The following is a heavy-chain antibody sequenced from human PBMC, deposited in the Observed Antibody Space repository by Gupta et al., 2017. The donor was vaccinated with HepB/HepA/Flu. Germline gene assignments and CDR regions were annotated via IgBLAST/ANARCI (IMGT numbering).Heavy chain of an antibody. CDR1: GLTVSSSH. D-gene: IGHD1-7*01. CDR3: ARGWNYALDV. V-gene: IGHV3-66*01. J-gene: IGHJ6*02. Sequence: VESGGGLVQPGGSLRLSCTASGLTVSSSHMRWVRQAPGKGLEWVSVIYSDGSANYADSVKGRFTISRDNSKNTVYLQMNNLRAEDTALYFCARGWNYALDVWGQGTTVTVSS. CDR2: IYSDGSA.